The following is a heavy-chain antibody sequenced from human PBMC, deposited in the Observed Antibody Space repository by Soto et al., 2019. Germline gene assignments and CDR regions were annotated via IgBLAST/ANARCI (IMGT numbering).Heavy chain of an antibody. J-gene: IGHJ5*02. CDR2: IDPSDSYA. V-gene: IGHV5-10-1*01. Sequence: GESLRVCRNGFGHSCIAHGISWMRPMTGKRLELVGRIDPSDSYANYNPSFEGHVTISTDKSINTAYMQWSSLKTSDTATYYCARHRPYDYDGSGYYSMWFETWRQGTPVTVTS. D-gene: IGHD3-22*01. CDR3: ARHRPYDYDGSGYYSMWFET. CDR1: GHSCIAHG.